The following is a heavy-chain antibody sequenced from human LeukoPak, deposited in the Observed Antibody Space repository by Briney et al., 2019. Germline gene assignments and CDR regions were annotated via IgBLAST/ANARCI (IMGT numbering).Heavy chain of an antibody. CDR2: IYYSGNT. CDR3: ARRRGAVAGTDFDY. V-gene: IGHV4-39*01. CDR1: GGSISSSIDY. J-gene: IGHJ4*02. D-gene: IGHD6-19*01. Sequence: PSETLSLTCTVSGGSISSSIDYWGWIRQPPGKGLEWIGSIYYSGNTYYNPSLKSRVTISVDMSKNQLSLKLSSVTATDTAVYYCARRRGAVAGTDFDYWGQGTLVTVSS.